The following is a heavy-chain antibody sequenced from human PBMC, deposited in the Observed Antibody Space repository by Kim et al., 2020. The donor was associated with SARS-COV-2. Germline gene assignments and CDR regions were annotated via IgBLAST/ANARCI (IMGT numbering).Heavy chain of an antibody. D-gene: IGHD5-18*01. J-gene: IGHJ4*02. Sequence: SETLSLTCTVSGGSISSSSYYWGWIRQPPGKGLEWIGSIYYSGSTYYNPSLKSRVTISVDTSKNQFSLKLSSVTAADTAVYYCARDLDTAMVMEEQVWGQGTLVTVSS. V-gene: IGHV4-39*07. CDR3: ARDLDTAMVMEEQV. CDR2: IYYSGST. CDR1: GGSISSSSYY.